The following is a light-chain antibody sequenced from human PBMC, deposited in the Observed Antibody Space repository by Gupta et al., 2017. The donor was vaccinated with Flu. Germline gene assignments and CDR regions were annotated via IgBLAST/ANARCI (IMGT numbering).Light chain of an antibody. J-gene: IGLJ2*01. CDR2: EVS. Sequence: CTGTSSDVGGYNYVSWYQQHPGKAPKLMIYEVSNRPSGVSNRFSGSKSGNTASLTISGLQAEDEADYYCSSYTSSSTLVFGGGTKLTVL. CDR1: SSDVGGYNY. CDR3: SSYTSSSTLV. V-gene: IGLV2-14*01.